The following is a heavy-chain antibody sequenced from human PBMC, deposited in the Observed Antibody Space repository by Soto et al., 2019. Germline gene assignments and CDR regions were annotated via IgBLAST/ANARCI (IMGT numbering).Heavy chain of an antibody. D-gene: IGHD1-26*01. Sequence: QVQLVQSGAEVKKPGASVKVSCKASGYIFSNYYMHWVRQAPGQGLEWMGIINPSVDSTRYAQKFLGRVTMTRDTSTTTVYMELSSLRSDDTAVYYCARGGRWDFDYWGQGTLVTVSS. V-gene: IGHV1-46*01. CDR3: ARGGRWDFDY. CDR1: GYIFSNYY. CDR2: INPSVDST. J-gene: IGHJ4*02.